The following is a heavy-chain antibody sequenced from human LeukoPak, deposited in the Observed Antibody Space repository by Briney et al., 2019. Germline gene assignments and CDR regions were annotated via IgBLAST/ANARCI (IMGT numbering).Heavy chain of an antibody. D-gene: IGHD7-27*01. CDR3: TKVRLLGALDDAFDV. CDR1: GFTFSSYA. J-gene: IGHJ3*01. Sequence: PGRSLRLSCAASGFTFSSYAMHWVRQAPGKGLEWVAVIWYDGGDTYYADSVKGRFTISRDNSKNTLYLQINSLRAEDTAVYYCTKVRLLGALDDAFDVWGQGTMVTVSS. V-gene: IGHV3-33*06. CDR2: IWYDGGDT.